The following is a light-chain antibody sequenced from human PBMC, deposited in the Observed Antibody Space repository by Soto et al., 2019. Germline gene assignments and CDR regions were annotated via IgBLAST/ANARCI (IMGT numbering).Light chain of an antibody. J-gene: IGKJ1*01. V-gene: IGKV1-5*01. CDR1: QNIGSW. CDR2: AAS. CDR3: QQYHIYSGT. Sequence: DIQMTQFPSTLSASVGDRVTITCRASQNIGSWLAWYQQKLGKAPKLLIYAASSLQSGVPSRFSGSGSGTDFTLTISSLQPEDFATYYCQQYHIYSGTFGQGTKVDIK.